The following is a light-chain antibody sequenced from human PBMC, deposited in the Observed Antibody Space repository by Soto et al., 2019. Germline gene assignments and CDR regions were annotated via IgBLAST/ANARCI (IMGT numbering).Light chain of an antibody. J-gene: IGKJ1*01. CDR1: ETVYDRQ. CDR3: QQFGCSWWT. Sequence: IVLTQSPGTLSASPGGRATLSCRSSETVYDRQLAWYQQRAGQAPRLLIYAISTRAAGIPDRFSGSGSGTDFTLTLSRVEPADSAMYYCQQFGCSWWTFAQGTKVE. CDR2: AIS. V-gene: IGKV3-20*01.